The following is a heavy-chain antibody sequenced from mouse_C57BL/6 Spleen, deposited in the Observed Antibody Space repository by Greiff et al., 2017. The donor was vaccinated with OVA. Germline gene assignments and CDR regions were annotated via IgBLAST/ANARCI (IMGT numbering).Heavy chain of an antibody. V-gene: IGHV1-63*01. CDR3: ARGDYGSSYAY. CDR1: GYTFTNYW. J-gene: IGHJ3*01. Sequence: QVQLQQSGAELVRPGTSVKMSCKASGYTFTNYWIGWAKQRPGHGLEWIGDIYPGGGYTNYNEKFKGKATLTADKSSSTAYMQFSSLTSEDSAFYYCARGDYGSSYAYWGQGTLVTVSA. CDR2: IYPGGGYT. D-gene: IGHD1-1*01.